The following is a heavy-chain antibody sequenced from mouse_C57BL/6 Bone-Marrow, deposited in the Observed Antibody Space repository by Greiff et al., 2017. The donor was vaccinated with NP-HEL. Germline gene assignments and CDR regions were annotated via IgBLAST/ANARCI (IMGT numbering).Heavy chain of an antibody. D-gene: IGHD1-1*01. CDR2: IDPENGDT. V-gene: IGHV14-4*01. Sequence: VQLKQSGAELVRPGASVKLSCTASGFNIKDDYMHWVKQRPEQGLEWIGWIDPENGDTEYASKFQGKATITADTSSNTAYLQLSSLTSEDTAVYYCTNYYGSSYVSWFAYWGQGTGHCLC. CDR1: GFNIKDDY. CDR3: TNYYGSSYVSWFAY. J-gene: IGHJ3*01.